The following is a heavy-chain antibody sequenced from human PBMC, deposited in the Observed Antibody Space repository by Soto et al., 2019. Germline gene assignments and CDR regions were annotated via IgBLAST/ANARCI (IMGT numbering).Heavy chain of an antibody. CDR1: GDSVTRGSYY. CDR2: ISYTGRT. D-gene: IGHD7-27*01. J-gene: IGHJ6*02. Sequence: SLTCIVSGDSVTRGSYYWTWLRQPPGKGLEWIGYISYTGRTKYNPSLQSRVTISVDTSKNDFSLNLSSVTAADTAVYFCAREWGLLPYYVMNVWGHGTAVTVSS. CDR3: AREWGLLPYYVMNV. V-gene: IGHV4-61*03.